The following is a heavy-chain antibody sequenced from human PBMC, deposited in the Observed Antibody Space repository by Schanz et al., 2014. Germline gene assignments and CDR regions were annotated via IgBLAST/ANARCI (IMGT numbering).Heavy chain of an antibody. CDR2: VSRSTPDI. Sequence: EVQLLESGGGLVQPGGSLRLSCSASTFTFDHYAMTWVRQAPGKGLEWVSYVSRSTPDIYYADSVKGRFTMSRDNAKNSVFLQMNSLRAEDTAVYYCARGGPAYYFDDWGQGTLVNVSS. CDR1: TFTFDHYA. CDR3: ARGGPAYYFDD. V-gene: IGHV3-48*01. J-gene: IGHJ4*02.